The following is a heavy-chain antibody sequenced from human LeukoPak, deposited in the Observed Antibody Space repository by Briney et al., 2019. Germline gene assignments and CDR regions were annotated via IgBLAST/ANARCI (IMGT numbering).Heavy chain of an antibody. CDR3: AREAQMEWLGGTIAFDI. CDR1: GFTFSGYW. D-gene: IGHD3-3*01. CDR2: IKQDGSER. V-gene: IGHV3-7*01. Sequence: PGGSLRLSCAASGFTFSGYWMTWVRQPPGKGLEWVANIKQDGSERYYVDSVMGRFTISRDNAENSLYLQMNSLRADDTAVYYCAREAQMEWLGGTIAFDIWGQGTMVTVSS. J-gene: IGHJ3*02.